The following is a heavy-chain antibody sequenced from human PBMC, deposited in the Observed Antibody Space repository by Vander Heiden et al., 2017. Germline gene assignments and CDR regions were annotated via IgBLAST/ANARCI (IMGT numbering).Heavy chain of an antibody. CDR1: GYTFTSYY. Sequence: QVQLVQSGSEVKKPGASVKVSCKASGYTFTSYYMHWVRQAPGQGLEWMGIINPSGGSTSYAQKFQGRVTMTRDTSTSTVYMEMRSLRSEDTAVYDCAREMATTLDYWGQGTLVTVSS. CDR3: AREMATTLDY. J-gene: IGHJ4*02. D-gene: IGHD5-12*01. CDR2: INPSGGST. V-gene: IGHV1-46*01.